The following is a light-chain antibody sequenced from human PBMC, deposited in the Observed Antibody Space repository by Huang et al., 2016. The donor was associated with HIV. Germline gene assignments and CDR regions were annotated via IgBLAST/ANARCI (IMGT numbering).Light chain of an antibody. J-gene: IGKJ5*01. V-gene: IGKV2-28*01. CDR3: MQALQTPRT. Sequence: DIVMTQSPLSLHVTPGEPASISCRSSQSLLHSNAYNYLDWYLQKAGQSPQLVIYLSSNRALGVPDRFSGSGSVTYFTLKISRVEAEDVGIYYCMQALQTPRTFGQGTRLEIK. CDR1: QSLLHSNAYNY. CDR2: LSS.